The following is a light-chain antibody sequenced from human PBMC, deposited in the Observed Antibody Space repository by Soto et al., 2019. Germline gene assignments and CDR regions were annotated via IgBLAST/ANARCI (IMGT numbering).Light chain of an antibody. J-gene: IGLJ1*01. CDR3: GTLDSSLSVYV. V-gene: IGLV1-51*02. CDR1: SSNIGNNY. CDR2: ENN. Sequence: QSVLTQPPSVSAAPGQKVTISCSGSSSNIGNNYVSWYQQLPGTAPKLLIYENNKRPSGIPDRFSGSKSGTSATLGITGPQTGDEADYYCGTLDSSLSVYVFGGGTKLTVL.